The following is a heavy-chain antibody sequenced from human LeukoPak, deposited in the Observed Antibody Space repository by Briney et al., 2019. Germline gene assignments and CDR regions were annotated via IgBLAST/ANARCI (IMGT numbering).Heavy chain of an antibody. CDR3: ARAQDHYDIKACFQH. D-gene: IGHD3-22*01. CDR2: IYTSGST. J-gene: IGHJ1*01. Sequence: SETLSLTCTVSGGSISSGSYYWSWIRQPAGKGLEWIGRIYTSGSTNYNPSLKSRVTISVDTSKNQFSLKLSSVTAADTAVYYCARAQDHYDIKACFQHWGQGTLVTVSS. CDR1: GGSISSGSYY. V-gene: IGHV4-61*02.